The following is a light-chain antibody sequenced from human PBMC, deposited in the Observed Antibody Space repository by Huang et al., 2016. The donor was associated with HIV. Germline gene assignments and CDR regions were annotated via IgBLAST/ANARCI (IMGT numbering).Light chain of an antibody. CDR2: DAS. Sequence: EIVLTQSPATLSFSPGEGATLSCRASQSIGSYLAWYQQRPGQAPRPLIYDASSRATGIPARFSGRGAGTDFTLTISSLEPEDFAVYYCQQRNNWPPWTFGQGTKVELK. CDR1: QSIGSY. V-gene: IGKV3-11*01. J-gene: IGKJ1*01. CDR3: QQRNNWPPWT.